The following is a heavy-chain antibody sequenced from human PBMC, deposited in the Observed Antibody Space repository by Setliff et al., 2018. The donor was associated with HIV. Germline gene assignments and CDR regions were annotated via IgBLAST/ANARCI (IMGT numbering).Heavy chain of an antibody. CDR3: AKGGASSHWLGP. CDR1: GASISSDS. D-gene: IGHD3-16*01. J-gene: IGHJ5*02. Sequence: PSETLSLTCTVSGASISSDSWSWIRQSPGKGLEWIGFILNREITNYNPSLQNRVSISMDTSKNQFSLKLHSVTAADTAIYHCAKGGASSHWLGPWGQGTLVTVSS. V-gene: IGHV4-59*01. CDR2: ILNREIT.